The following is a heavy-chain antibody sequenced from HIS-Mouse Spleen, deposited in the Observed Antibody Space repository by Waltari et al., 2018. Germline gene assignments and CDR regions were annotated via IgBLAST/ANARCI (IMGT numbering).Heavy chain of an antibody. Sequence: QLQLQESGPGRVKPSETLSLTCTVSGGPLSSSSYYWGWIRQPPGKGLEWIGSIYYSGSTYYNPSLKSRVTISVDTSKNQFSLKLSSVTAADTAVYYCAREIPYSSSWYDWYFDLWGRGTLVTVSS. CDR1: GGPLSSSSYY. J-gene: IGHJ2*01. CDR3: AREIPYSSSWYDWYFDL. D-gene: IGHD6-13*01. V-gene: IGHV4-39*07. CDR2: IYYSGST.